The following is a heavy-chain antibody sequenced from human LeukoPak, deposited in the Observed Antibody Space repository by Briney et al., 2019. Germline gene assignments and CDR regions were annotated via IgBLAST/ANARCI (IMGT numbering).Heavy chain of an antibody. CDR2: ISYDGSNK. CDR3: AKDVSPLYYDILTGIDY. J-gene: IGHJ4*02. CDR1: GFTFSSYG. Sequence: GRSLRLSCAASGFTFSSYGMHWVRQAPGKGLEWVAVISYDGSNKYYADSVKGRFTISRDNPKNTLYLQMNSLRAEDTAVYYCAKDVSPLYYDILTGIDYWGQGTLVTVSS. V-gene: IGHV3-30*18. D-gene: IGHD3-9*01.